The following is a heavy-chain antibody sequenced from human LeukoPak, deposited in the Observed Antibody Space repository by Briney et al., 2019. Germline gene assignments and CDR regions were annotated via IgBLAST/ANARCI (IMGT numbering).Heavy chain of an antibody. V-gene: IGHV3-7*01. Sequence: GGSLRLSCTASGFPFSSYWMSWVRQAPGKGLEWVANINQDGSEKYYVNSVKGRFTISRDNAKNSLYLQMNSLRAEDTAVYYCARSSSGWYSDYWGQGTLVTVSS. CDR1: GFPFSSYW. D-gene: IGHD6-19*01. CDR3: ARSSSGWYSDY. J-gene: IGHJ4*02. CDR2: INQDGSEK.